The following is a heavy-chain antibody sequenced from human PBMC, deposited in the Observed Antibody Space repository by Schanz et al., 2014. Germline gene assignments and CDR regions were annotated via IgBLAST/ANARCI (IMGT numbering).Heavy chain of an antibody. CDR3: AKSQGSSFDS. CDR2: FNDGGVNK. J-gene: IGHJ4*02. Sequence: EVHLLESGGGLVEPGGSLRLSCATSGFSLDIFAVSWVRQAPGKGLEWISSFNDGGVNKYYADSVKGRFTISSDNSKSTLYRQMSSLRAEDTAVYCCAKSQGSSFDSWGQGTLVTVSS. V-gene: IGHV3-23*01. D-gene: IGHD6-13*01. CDR1: GFSLDIFA.